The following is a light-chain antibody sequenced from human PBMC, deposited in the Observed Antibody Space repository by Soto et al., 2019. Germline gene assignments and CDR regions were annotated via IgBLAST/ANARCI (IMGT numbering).Light chain of an antibody. Sequence: QSVLTQPPSASGTPGQRVTISCSGGSSDIGSSTVNWYQQLPGSAPKLLIYDNTHRPSGVPDRFSGSTSGTSASLAISGLQSEDEADYYCATLDDSLGGLFGGGTKLTVL. V-gene: IGLV1-44*01. CDR1: SSDIGSST. J-gene: IGLJ2*01. CDR3: ATLDDSLGGL. CDR2: DNT.